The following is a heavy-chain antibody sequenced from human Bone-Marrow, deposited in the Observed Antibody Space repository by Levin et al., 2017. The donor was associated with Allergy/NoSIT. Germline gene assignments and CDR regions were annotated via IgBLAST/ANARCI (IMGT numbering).Heavy chain of an antibody. Sequence: GGSLRISCAASGFTFSSYGMHWVRQAPGKGLEWVAVISYDGSNKYYADSVKGRFTISRDNSKNTLYLQMNSLRAEDTAVYYCAKDLFPRKQMISTVTPVHYDYGMDGWGQGTTVTVSS. CDR3: AKDLFPRKQMISTVTPVHYDYGMDG. V-gene: IGHV3-30*18. D-gene: IGHD4-17*01. CDR2: ISYDGSNK. J-gene: IGHJ6*02. CDR1: GFTFSSYG.